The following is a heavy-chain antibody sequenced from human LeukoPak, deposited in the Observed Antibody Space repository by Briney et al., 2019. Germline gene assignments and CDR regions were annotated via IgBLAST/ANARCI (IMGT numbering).Heavy chain of an antibody. CDR1: GFTFSSYG. D-gene: IGHD6-6*01. J-gene: IGHJ4*02. Sequence: GGSLRLSCAASGFTFSSYGMHWVRQAPGKGLEWVAVISYDGSNKYYADSVEGRFTISRDNSKNTLYLQMNSLRAEDTAVYYCAKDWGSSAGFDYWGQGTLVTVSS. CDR2: ISYDGSNK. V-gene: IGHV3-30*18. CDR3: AKDWGSSAGFDY.